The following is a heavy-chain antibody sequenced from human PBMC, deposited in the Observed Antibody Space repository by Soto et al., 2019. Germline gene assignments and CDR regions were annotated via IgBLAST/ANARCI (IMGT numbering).Heavy chain of an antibody. J-gene: IGHJ4*02. CDR3: ARGGQYRSSWYSTPFDY. D-gene: IGHD6-13*01. CDR1: GFTFSSYG. V-gene: IGHV3-33*01. Sequence: GGSLRLSCAASGFTFSSYGMHWVRQAPGKGLEWVAVIWYDGSNKYYADSVKGRFTISRDNSKNTLYLQMNSLRAEDTAVYYCARGGQYRSSWYSTPFDYWGQGXLVTVS. CDR2: IWYDGSNK.